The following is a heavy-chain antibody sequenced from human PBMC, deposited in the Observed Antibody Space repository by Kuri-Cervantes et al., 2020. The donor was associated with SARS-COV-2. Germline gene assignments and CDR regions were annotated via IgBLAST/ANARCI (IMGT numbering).Heavy chain of an antibody. CDR2: VRGKANNYAT. CDR1: GFLFSASA. J-gene: IGHJ4*02. CDR3: ATGSTSGWYRRDFDF. V-gene: IGHV3-73*01. D-gene: IGHD6-19*01. Sequence: GGSLRLSCEVSGFLFSASAIHWVRQGSGKGLEWVGRVRGKANNYATAYAASVKGRFTISRDDSKNMAYLQMNSLTTDDTGMYYCATGSTSGWYRRDFDFWGLGTPVTVSS.